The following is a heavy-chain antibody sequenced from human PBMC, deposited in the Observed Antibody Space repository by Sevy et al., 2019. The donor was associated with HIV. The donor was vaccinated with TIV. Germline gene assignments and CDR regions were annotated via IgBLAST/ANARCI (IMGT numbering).Heavy chain of an antibody. Sequence: GGSLRLSCAASGFTFSSYGMHWVRQAPGKGLEWVAVIWYDGSNKYYANSVKGRLTIFRDNSKNTLYLQMNSLRAEDTAVYYCARGYGDYRIDAFDIWGQGTMVTVSS. V-gene: IGHV3-33*01. CDR2: IWYDGSNK. CDR3: ARGYGDYRIDAFDI. CDR1: GFTFSSYG. J-gene: IGHJ3*02. D-gene: IGHD4-17*01.